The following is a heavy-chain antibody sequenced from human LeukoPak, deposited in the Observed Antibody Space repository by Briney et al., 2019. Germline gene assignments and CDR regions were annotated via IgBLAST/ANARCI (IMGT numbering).Heavy chain of an antibody. CDR2: ISSSSSYI. D-gene: IGHD3-10*01. J-gene: IGHJ4*02. CDR1: GFTFSTYS. Sequence: GGSLRLSCAASGFTFSTYSMNWVRQAPGKGLEWVSSISSSSSYIYYADSVEGRFTISRDNAKNSLYLQMNSLRAEDTAVYYCARDQYGSGSYSRLDYWGQGTLVTVSS. CDR3: ARDQYGSGSYSRLDY. V-gene: IGHV3-21*01.